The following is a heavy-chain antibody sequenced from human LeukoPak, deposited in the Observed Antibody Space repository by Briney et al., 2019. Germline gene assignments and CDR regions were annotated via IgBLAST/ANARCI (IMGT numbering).Heavy chain of an antibody. CDR3: ASKSLIGVTARAFGAFDI. D-gene: IGHD4-23*01. CDR1: GYTFTSYY. CDR2: INPSGGSS. V-gene: IGHV1-46*01. J-gene: IGHJ3*02. Sequence: GASVKVSCKASGYTFTSYYMHWVRQAPGQGLEWMGIINPSGGSSSYVQKFQGRVTMTRDTSTSTVYMELSSLRSEDTAVYYCASKSLIGVTARAFGAFDIWGQGTMVTVSS.